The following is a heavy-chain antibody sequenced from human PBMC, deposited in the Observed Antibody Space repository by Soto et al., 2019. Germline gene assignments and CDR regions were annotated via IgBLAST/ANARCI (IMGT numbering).Heavy chain of an antibody. D-gene: IGHD4-17*01. CDR1: GYTFTSYA. J-gene: IGHJ6*02. CDR2: INAGNGNT. CDR3: ARQRDYGDYYYYGMDV. Sequence: QVQLVQSGAEVKKPGASVKVSCKASGYTFTSYAMHWVRQAPGQRLEWMGWINAGNGNTKYSQKFQGRVTITRDTSASTAYMELSSLRSEDTAVYYCARQRDYGDYYYYGMDVWGQGTTVTVSS. V-gene: IGHV1-3*01.